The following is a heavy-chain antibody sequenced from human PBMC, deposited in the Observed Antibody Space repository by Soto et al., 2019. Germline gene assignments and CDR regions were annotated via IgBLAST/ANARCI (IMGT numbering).Heavy chain of an antibody. CDR3: AREVTMVRGVINWLDP. J-gene: IGHJ5*02. V-gene: IGHV1-69*01. D-gene: IGHD3-10*01. CDR1: GGTFSSYA. Sequence: QVQLVQSGAEVKKPGSSVKVSCKASGGTFSSYAISWVRQAPGQGLEWMGGIIPIFGTANYAQKFQGRVTITADESTSTAYMELSSLRSEDTAVYYCAREVTMVRGVINWLDPWGQGSLVAVSS. CDR2: IIPIFGTA.